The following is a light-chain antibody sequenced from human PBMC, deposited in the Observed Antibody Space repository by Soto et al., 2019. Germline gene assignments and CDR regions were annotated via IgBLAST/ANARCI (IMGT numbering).Light chain of an antibody. CDR1: QDISSF. V-gene: IGKV1-9*01. CDR2: AAS. CDR3: QQLNSYPLT. J-gene: IGKJ5*01. Sequence: IQLTQSPSSLSASVGDRVTITCRASQDISSFLAWYQQKPGKAPKLLIYAASTLQSGVPSRFSGSGSGTDFPRTISSLQPEDFATYFCQQLNSYPLTFGQGTRLEI.